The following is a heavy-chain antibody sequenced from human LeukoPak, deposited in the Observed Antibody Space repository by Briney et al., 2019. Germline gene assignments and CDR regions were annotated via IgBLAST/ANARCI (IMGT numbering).Heavy chain of an antibody. D-gene: IGHD1-14*01. CDR3: GRHDSPGLPVDY. CDR2: IYYTGST. J-gene: IGHJ4*02. V-gene: IGHV4-59*08. Sequence: SETLSLTCTVSGDSMNDYYWSWIRQPPGKGLEWIGYIYYTGSTNYNPSLKSRVTISVDPSKKQFSLKVTSVTAADTAFYYCGRHDSPGLPVDYWGQGTLVTVSS. CDR1: GDSMNDYY.